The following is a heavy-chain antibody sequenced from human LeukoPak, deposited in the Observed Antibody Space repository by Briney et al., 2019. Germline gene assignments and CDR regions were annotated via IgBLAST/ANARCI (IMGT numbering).Heavy chain of an antibody. CDR3: ARGPYYDILTGYSEGYLDF. CDR2: TYYSGST. V-gene: IGHV4-59*01. D-gene: IGHD3-9*01. Sequence: SETLSLTCTVSGGSISSYYWSWIRQPPGKGLEWIGYTYYSGSTNYNPSLKSRVTISVDTSKNQFSLKLSSVTAADTAVYYCARGPYYDILTGYSEGYLDFWGQGTLVSVSS. CDR1: GGSISSYY. J-gene: IGHJ4*02.